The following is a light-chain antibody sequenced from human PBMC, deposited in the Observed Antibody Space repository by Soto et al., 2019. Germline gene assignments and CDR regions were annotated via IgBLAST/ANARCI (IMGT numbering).Light chain of an antibody. CDR1: QSVSSSY. J-gene: IGKJ1*01. Sequence: VLTPSPGTLSLSRGERATLSCRASQSVSSSYLAWYQPKPGQAPRLLIYGASSRATGIPDTFSGSGSGTDFTLTFSRLEPEDSAVYYCQQYGSSPTTVGQGTKVDIK. V-gene: IGKV3-20*01. CDR2: GAS. CDR3: QQYGSSPTT.